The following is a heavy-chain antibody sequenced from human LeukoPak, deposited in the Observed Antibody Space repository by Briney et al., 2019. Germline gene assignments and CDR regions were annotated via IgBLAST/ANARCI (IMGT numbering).Heavy chain of an antibody. CDR3: ARDRAIYYDILTIDP. CDR1: GYTFTGYY. V-gene: IGHV1-18*04. Sequence: ASVKVSCKASGYTFTGYYMHWVRQAPGQGLEWKGWISAYNGNTNYAQKLQGRVTMTTDTSTSTAYMELRSLRSDDTAVYYCARDRAIYYDILTIDPWGQGTLVTVSS. D-gene: IGHD3-9*01. J-gene: IGHJ5*02. CDR2: ISAYNGNT.